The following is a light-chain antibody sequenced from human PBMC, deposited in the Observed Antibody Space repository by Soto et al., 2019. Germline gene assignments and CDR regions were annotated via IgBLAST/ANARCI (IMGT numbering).Light chain of an antibody. CDR3: HQRQYWPPIT. CDR1: QGIGDT. J-gene: IGKJ5*01. Sequence: EIVMTQSPATLSVSPGEGATLSCRASQGIGDTLAWYQHKPGQTPRLLIYDTSTRATGVPTRFSGSRSGAEFTLTISRLEPEDFAVYYCHQRQYWPPITFGQGTRLEIK. CDR2: DTS. V-gene: IGKV3-15*01.